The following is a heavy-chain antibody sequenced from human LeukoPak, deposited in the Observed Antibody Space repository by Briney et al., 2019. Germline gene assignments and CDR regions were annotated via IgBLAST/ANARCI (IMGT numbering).Heavy chain of an antibody. CDR2: SSSSGSTI. D-gene: IGHD3/OR15-3a*01. Sequence: GGSLRLSCAASGFTLSDYYMSWIRQAPGKGLEWVSYSSSSGSTIYYADSVKGRFAISRDNAKNSLYLQMNSLKAEDTAVYYCARRRDFIDYWGQGTLVTVSS. J-gene: IGHJ4*02. CDR3: ARRRDFIDY. CDR1: GFTLSDYY. V-gene: IGHV3-11*01.